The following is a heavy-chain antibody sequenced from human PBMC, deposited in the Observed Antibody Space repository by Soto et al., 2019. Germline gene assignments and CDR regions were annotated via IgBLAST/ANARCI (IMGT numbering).Heavy chain of an antibody. Sequence: GRSLRLSCAASGFTFSSYSMNWCRQSPGKGLGWFSSISSSSSYIYYADSVKGRFPISTANPTNSPYLQMNSLRAEETAVYYCARTTHKGVVAATYGMDVWGQGTTVTVSS. J-gene: IGHJ6*02. D-gene: IGHD2-15*01. CDR3: ARTTHKGVVAATYGMDV. V-gene: IGHV3-21*01. CDR1: GFTFSSYS. CDR2: ISSSSSYI.